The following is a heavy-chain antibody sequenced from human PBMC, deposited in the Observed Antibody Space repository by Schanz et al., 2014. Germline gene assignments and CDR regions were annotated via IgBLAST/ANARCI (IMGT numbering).Heavy chain of an antibody. V-gene: IGHV3-15*01. J-gene: IGHJ6*02. CDR1: GFTVSINY. CDR3: KWELHVYYGMDV. D-gene: IGHD1-26*01. CDR2: IQGGASAGTT. Sequence: EVQLVESGGGLVKPGGSLRLSCAASGFTVSINYMSWVRQAPGKGLEWLGRIQGGASAGTTDYAAPVKGRFTISRDDSKNTMYLQMNSLKTEDTAVYYCKWELHVYYGMDVWGQGTAVTVSS.